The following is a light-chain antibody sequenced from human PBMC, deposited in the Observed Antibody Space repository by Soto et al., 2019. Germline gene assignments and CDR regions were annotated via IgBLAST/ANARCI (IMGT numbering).Light chain of an antibody. CDR3: SSYTSSSTNV. V-gene: IGLV2-14*01. CDR1: SSDVGGYNY. J-gene: IGLJ1*01. Sequence: QSALTQPASVSGSPGQSITICCTGTSSDVGGYNYVSWYQQHPGKAPKLIIYEVSNRPSGVSNRFSGSKSGNTASLTISGLQAEDEADYYCSSYTSSSTNVFGTGTKLTVL. CDR2: EVS.